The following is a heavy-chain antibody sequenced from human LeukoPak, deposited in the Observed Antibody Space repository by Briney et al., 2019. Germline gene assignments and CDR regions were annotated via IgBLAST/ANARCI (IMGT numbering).Heavy chain of an antibody. CDR2: IYHSGST. V-gene: IGHV4-4*02. Sequence: SGTLSLTCAVSGGSISSSNWWSWVRQPPGKGLEWIGEIYHSGSTNYNPSLKSRVTISVDKSKNQFSLKLSSVTAADTAVYYYARETFSIAARRRGFDYWGQGTLVTVSS. CDR3: ARETFSIAARRRGFDY. J-gene: IGHJ4*02. D-gene: IGHD6-6*01. CDR1: GGSISSSNW.